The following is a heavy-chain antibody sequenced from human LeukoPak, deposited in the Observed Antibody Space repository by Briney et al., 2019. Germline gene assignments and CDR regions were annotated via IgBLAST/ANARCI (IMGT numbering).Heavy chain of an antibody. Sequence: SETLSLTCSVSGGSVSSGSYYWSWIRQAPGKKLEWIGYIYYTGSTDYNPSLKSRVTMSVDTSKNQFSLRLSSVTAADTAICHCARAPTRFCGDTTCYNRFWFDPWGQGTLVTVSS. CDR2: IYYTGST. D-gene: IGHD2-2*02. J-gene: IGHJ5*02. V-gene: IGHV4-61*01. CDR3: ARAPTRFCGDTTCYNRFWFDP. CDR1: GGSVSSGSYY.